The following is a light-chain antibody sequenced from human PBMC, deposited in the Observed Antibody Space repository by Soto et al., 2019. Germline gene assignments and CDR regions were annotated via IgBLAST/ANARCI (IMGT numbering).Light chain of an antibody. J-gene: IGKJ1*01. Sequence: EIVLTQSPGTLSLSPGARATLSCRASQSVSSSYLAWYQQKPGQAPRLLIYGASSSATGIPDRFSGSGSGTDSTLTISRLEPEDYAVDYCQQYGSSPPTFGQGTKVEIK. V-gene: IGKV3-20*01. CDR3: QQYGSSPPT. CDR1: QSVSSSY. CDR2: GAS.